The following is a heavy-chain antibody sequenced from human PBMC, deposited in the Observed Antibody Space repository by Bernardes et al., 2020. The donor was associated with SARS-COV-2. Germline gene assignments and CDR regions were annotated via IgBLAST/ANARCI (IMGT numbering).Heavy chain of an antibody. D-gene: IGHD3-22*01. CDR1: GGSISSGGYY. V-gene: IGHV4-31*03. CDR2: IAYNENT. CDR3: ARNSNYYDSSGYYHNWFDP. Sequence: TLSLTFTVSGGSISSGGYYWSWIRQHPGKGLEWIGYIAYNENTYYNPSLKSRVTISVGTSQSQFSLSLRSVTAADTAVYYCARNSNYYDSSGYYHNWFDPWGQGTLVTVSS. J-gene: IGHJ5*02.